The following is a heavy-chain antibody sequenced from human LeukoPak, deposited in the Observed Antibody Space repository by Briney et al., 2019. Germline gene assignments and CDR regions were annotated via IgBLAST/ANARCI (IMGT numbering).Heavy chain of an antibody. J-gene: IGHJ4*02. CDR1: GYTFTSYD. V-gene: IGHV1-8*01. Sequence: ASVKVSCKASGYTFTSYDINWVRQATGQGLEWMGWMNPNSGNTGYAQKFQGRVTFTRNTSRSIAYMELSSLRSEDTAIYYCARGLSLVAARGYLSDYWGQGTLVTVSS. CDR2: MNPNSGNT. CDR3: ARGLSLVAARGYLSDY. D-gene: IGHD6-25*01.